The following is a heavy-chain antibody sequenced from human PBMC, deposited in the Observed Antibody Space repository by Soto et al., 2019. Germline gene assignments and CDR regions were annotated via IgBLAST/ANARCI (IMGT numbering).Heavy chain of an antibody. J-gene: IGHJ6*03. CDR3: ARIDYYYYLDV. CDR2: IHYSGST. Sequence: QGQLQESGPGLVRPSETLSLTCTVSGASITSYYWSWIRQSSGKGLEWIGYIHYSGSTNYNPSLESRVTMSIDTTESQFSLKLRSVTAADTAVYYCARIDYYYYLDVWVKVTAVTVSS. CDR1: GASITSYY. V-gene: IGHV4-59*12.